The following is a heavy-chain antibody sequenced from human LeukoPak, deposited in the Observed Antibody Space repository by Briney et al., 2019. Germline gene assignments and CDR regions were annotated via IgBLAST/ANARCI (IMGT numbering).Heavy chain of an antibody. Sequence: ASMKVSCKASGGTFSSYAISWVRQAPGQGLEWMGGIIPISGTANYAQKFQGRVTITTDESTSTAYMELSSLRSEDTAVYCCAREHNAGGIAAAGTSWFDPWGQGTLVTVSS. V-gene: IGHV1-69*05. D-gene: IGHD6-13*01. CDR2: IIPISGTA. J-gene: IGHJ5*02. CDR3: AREHNAGGIAAAGTSWFDP. CDR1: GGTFSSYA.